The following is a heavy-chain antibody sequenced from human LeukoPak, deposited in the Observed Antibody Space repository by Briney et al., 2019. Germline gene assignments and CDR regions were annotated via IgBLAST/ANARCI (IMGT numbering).Heavy chain of an antibody. Sequence: SQTLSLTCAISGDSVSSNSAAWNWIRQSPSRGLEWLGRTYYRSKLYNDYAVSVKSRITINPDTSKNQFSLQLNSVTPEDTAVYYCARDGGWNPTKGVSWFDPWGQGTLVTVSS. CDR1: GDSVSSNSAA. CDR2: TYYRSKLYN. CDR3: ARDGGWNPTKGVSWFDP. J-gene: IGHJ5*02. V-gene: IGHV6-1*01. D-gene: IGHD1-1*01.